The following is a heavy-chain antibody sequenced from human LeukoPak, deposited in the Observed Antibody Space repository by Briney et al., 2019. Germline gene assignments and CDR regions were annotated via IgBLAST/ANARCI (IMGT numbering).Heavy chain of an antibody. CDR1: GWSLSTRGLW. CDR2: IQWHDDK. D-gene: IGHD1-26*01. CDR3: ALFLLYSARLWFDY. V-gene: IGHV2-70*11. Sequence: SAPALVKTTHTLTITCNFFGWSLSTRGLWVSWIRQPTAKSLGTLERIQWHDDKYYSTSLTTRITISQNPSTNTVVVTIIYMYPVYTATYYGALFLLYSARLWFDYRGQGTMAT. J-gene: IGHJ4*02.